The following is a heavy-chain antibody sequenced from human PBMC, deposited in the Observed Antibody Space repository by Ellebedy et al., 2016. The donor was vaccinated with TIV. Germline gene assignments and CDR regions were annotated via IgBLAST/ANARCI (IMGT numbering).Heavy chain of an antibody. CDR3: ARKDAEGSSSFFDY. CDR1: GFTFSTYA. CDR2: ISDGGENT. Sequence: GESLKISCIASGFTFSTYAMAWVRQAPGKGLEWVSGISDGGENTYYADSVKGRFTISRDNSKNTLYLQVNSLRAEDTALYYCARKDAEGSSSFFDYWGQGALVTVSS. J-gene: IGHJ4*02. V-gene: IGHV3-23*01. D-gene: IGHD3-3*02.